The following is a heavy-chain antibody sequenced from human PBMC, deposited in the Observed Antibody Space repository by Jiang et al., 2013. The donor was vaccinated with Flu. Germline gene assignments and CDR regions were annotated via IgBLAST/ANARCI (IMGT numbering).Heavy chain of an antibody. Sequence: QLVESGGGVVQPGGSLRLYCAASGFTFSSYGMHWVRQAPGKGLEWVAFIRYDGSNKYYADSVKGRFTISRDNSKNTLYLQMNSLRAEDTAVYYCAKDLSVYAIPFDYWGQGTLVTVSS. CDR3: AKDLSVYAIPFDY. CDR2: IRYDGSNK. V-gene: IGHV3-30*02. J-gene: IGHJ4*02. CDR1: GFTFSSYG. D-gene: IGHD2-8*01.